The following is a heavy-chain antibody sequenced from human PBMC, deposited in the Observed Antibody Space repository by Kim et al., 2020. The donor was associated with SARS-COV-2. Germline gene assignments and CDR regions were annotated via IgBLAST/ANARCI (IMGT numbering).Heavy chain of an antibody. Sequence: SETLSLTCAVSGGSISSSNWWSWVRQPPGKGLEWIGEIYHSGSTNYNPSLKSRVTISVDKSKNQFSLKLSSVTAADTAVYYCARDRRPRYFDSGSTGWFDPWGQGTLVTVSS. J-gene: IGHJ5*02. CDR1: GGSISSSNW. D-gene: IGHD3-9*01. V-gene: IGHV4-4*02. CDR2: IYHSGST. CDR3: ARDRRPRYFDSGSTGWFDP.